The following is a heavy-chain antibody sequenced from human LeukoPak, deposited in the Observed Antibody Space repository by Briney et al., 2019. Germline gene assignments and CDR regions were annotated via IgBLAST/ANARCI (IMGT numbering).Heavy chain of an antibody. CDR2: IREDGSQK. CDR1: GFTFSSYW. Sequence: GGSLRLSCAAPGFTFSSYWMTWVRQAQGKGLEWVANIREDGSQKYYVDSVKGRFTISRDNAKNSLYLQINTPRADDTAVYYCARGGGWDQLLFHYWGQGTLVTVSS. CDR3: ARGGGWDQLLFHY. V-gene: IGHV3-7*01. J-gene: IGHJ4*02. D-gene: IGHD1-1*01.